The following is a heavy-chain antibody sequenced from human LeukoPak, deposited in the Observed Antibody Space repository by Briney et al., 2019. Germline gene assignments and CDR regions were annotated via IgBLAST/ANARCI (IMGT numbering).Heavy chain of an antibody. CDR1: GGSISSSSYY. J-gene: IGHJ4*02. Sequence: PSETLSLTCTVSGGSISSSSYYWGWIRQPPGKGLEWIGSTYYRGSTYYNPSLESRVSISVDTSKNQSSLKLSSVTAADVAVYYCTSAGSYWVDSWGQGTLVTVSS. V-gene: IGHV4-39*01. CDR3: TSAGSYWVDS. D-gene: IGHD3-10*01. CDR2: TYYRGST.